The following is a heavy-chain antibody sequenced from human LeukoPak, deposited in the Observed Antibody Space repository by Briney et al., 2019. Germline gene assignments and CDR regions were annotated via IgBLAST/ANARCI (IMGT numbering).Heavy chain of an antibody. V-gene: IGHV4-39*01. CDR1: GGSISSSSYY. CDR2: IYYSGST. Sequence: PSETLSLTCTVSGGSISSSSYYWGWIRQPPGKGLEWIGSIYYSGSTYYNPSLKSRVTISVDTSKNQFSLKLGSVTAADTAVYYCARLGQWLVHYFDYWGQGTLVTVSS. D-gene: IGHD6-19*01. J-gene: IGHJ4*02. CDR3: ARLGQWLVHYFDY.